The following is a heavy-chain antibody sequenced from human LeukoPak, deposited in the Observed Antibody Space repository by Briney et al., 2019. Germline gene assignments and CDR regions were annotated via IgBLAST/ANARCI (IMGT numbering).Heavy chain of an antibody. CDR3: AKEAPGYCSSASCSANAFDI. D-gene: IGHD2-2*03. J-gene: IGHJ3*02. CDR1: GFTFSSYA. Sequence: GGSRGLSCAASGFTFSSYAMSWVRQVPGRLMEWVSAISGSGGSTFHADSVKGWFRTSRDNSKNTLYLQMNSLRAEDMALYYCAKEAPGYCSSASCSANAFDIWGQGTMVTVSS. V-gene: IGHV3-23*01. CDR2: ISGSGGST.